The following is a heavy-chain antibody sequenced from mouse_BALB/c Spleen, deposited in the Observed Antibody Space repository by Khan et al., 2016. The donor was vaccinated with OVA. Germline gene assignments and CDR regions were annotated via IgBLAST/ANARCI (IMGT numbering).Heavy chain of an antibody. Sequence: EVQLQESGPGLVKPSQSLSLTCTVTGYSITSDYAWNWIRQFPGNKLEWMGYISYSGSTSYNPSLKSRISITRDTSKNQFFLQLNSVTTEDTATYYCGSGLPEGFAYWGQGTLVTVSA. V-gene: IGHV3-2*02. D-gene: IGHD2-10*01. CDR1: GYSITSDYA. CDR3: GSGLPEGFAY. CDR2: ISYSGST. J-gene: IGHJ3*01.